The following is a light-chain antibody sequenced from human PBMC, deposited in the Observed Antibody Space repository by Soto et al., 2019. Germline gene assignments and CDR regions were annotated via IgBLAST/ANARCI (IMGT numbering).Light chain of an antibody. V-gene: IGKV3D-15*01. J-gene: IGKJ3*01. CDR2: GAF. CDR1: QSVSNH. Sequence: EILVPQSPATLSLSPGEGATLSGRANQSVSNHLAWYQHKPGQPPRLLIYGAFTRAPGIPGRFGGSGSGTEFTLTINSLQSEEFAVYYCQQYGSAPFTVGPGTKVDIK. CDR3: QQYGSAPFT.